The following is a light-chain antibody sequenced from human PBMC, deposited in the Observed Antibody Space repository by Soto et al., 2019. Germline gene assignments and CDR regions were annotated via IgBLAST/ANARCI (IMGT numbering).Light chain of an antibody. CDR1: QSVSSN. J-gene: IGKJ1*01. CDR2: GAS. V-gene: IGKV3-15*01. CDR3: QQYYKLPWT. Sequence: EIMMTQSPAPLSVSPGERATLSCTASQSVSSNLAWYQQKPGQAPRLLVYGASTRATGIPARFSGSWSGTEFTLTISSLQSEDVAVYCCQQYYKLPWTFGQGTKVDI.